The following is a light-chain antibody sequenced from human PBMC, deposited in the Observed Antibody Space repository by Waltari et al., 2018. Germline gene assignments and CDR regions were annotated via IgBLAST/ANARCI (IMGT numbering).Light chain of an antibody. Sequence: DIQMPQSPSSLSASVGERAPITCRASLGISVYLAWFRQKPGKAPESLIYAASSLESGVSSRFSGSGSGTDFSLTISSLQPEDSATYYCQQYNGYPLAFGQGTRLEIK. CDR2: AAS. V-gene: IGKV1-16*01. CDR1: LGISVY. J-gene: IGKJ5*01. CDR3: QQYNGYPLA.